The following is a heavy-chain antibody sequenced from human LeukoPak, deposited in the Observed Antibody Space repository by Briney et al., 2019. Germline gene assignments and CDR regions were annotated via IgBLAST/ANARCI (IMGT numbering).Heavy chain of an antibody. V-gene: IGHV3-21*04. CDR2: ISSSSSYI. D-gene: IGHD1-26*01. J-gene: IGHJ4*02. CDR3: AKSPPVLSGDY. CDR1: GFTFSSYS. Sequence: GGSLRLSCAASGFTFSSYSMNWVRQAPGKGLEWVSSISSSSSYIYYADSVKGRFTISRDNSKNTLYLQMNSLRAEDTAVYYCAKSPPVLSGDYWGQGTLVTVSS.